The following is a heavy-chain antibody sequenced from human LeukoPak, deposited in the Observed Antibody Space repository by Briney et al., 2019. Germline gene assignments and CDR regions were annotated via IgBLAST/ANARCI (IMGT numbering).Heavy chain of an antibody. V-gene: IGHV4-34*01. CDR1: GGSFSGYY. D-gene: IGHD4-17*01. Sequence: SETLSLTCAVYGGSFSGYYWSWIRQPPGKGLEWIGEINHSGSTNYNPSLKSRVTISVDTSKNQFSLKLSSVTAADTAVYYCARLGYGDYDAWYFDLWGRGTLVTVSS. CDR2: INHSGST. J-gene: IGHJ2*01. CDR3: ARLGYGDYDAWYFDL.